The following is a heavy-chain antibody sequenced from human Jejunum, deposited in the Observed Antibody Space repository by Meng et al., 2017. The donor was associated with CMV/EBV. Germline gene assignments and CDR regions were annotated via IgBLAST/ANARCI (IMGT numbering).Heavy chain of an antibody. D-gene: IGHD6-13*01. V-gene: IGHV4-38-2*01. CDR2: VFHSGAT. J-gene: IGHJ4*02. Sequence: VPGLSISSGYYWDWIRQAPGKGLEWIGYVFHSGATYYNPSLKSRVTMSVDTSRNQFALHLTSVTAADTAMYYCARSRSSSQYLDYWGQGVLVTVSS. CDR1: GLSISSGYY. CDR3: ARSRSSSQYLDY.